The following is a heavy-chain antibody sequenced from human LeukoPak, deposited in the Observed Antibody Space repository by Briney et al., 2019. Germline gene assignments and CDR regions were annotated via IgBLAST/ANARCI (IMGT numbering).Heavy chain of an antibody. J-gene: IGHJ4*02. CDR1: GYTFTSYG. D-gene: IGHD3-10*01. V-gene: IGHV1-18*01. Sequence: ASVKVSCEASGYTFTSYGISWVRQAPGQGLEWMGWISAYNGNTNYAQKLQGRVTMTTDTSTSTAYMELRSLRSDDTAVYYCARDLGPSYYYGSGSTFDYWGQGTLVTVSS. CDR3: ARDLGPSYYYGSGSTFDY. CDR2: ISAYNGNT.